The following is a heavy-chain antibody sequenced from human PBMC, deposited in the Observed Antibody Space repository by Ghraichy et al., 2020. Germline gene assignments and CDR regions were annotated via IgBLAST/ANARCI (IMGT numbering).Heavy chain of an antibody. D-gene: IGHD6-19*01. CDR2: IWYDGSNK. Sequence: GGSLRLSCAASGFTFSSYGMHWVRQAPGKGLEWVAVIWYDGSNKYYADSVKGRFTISRDNSKNTLYLQMNSLRAEDTAVYYCARERSAGIAVAGTLYFDYWGQGTLVTVSS. CDR3: ARERSAGIAVAGTLYFDY. J-gene: IGHJ4*02. V-gene: IGHV3-33*01. CDR1: GFTFSSYG.